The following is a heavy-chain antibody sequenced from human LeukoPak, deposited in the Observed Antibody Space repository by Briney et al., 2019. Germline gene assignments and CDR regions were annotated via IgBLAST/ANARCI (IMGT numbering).Heavy chain of an antibody. CDR3: ARDSDTAMVLDAFDI. D-gene: IGHD5-18*01. CDR1: GGSISSYY. V-gene: IGHV4-59*01. CDR2: IYYSGST. Sequence: PSETLSLTCTVSGGSISSYYWSWIRQPPGKGLEWIGYIYYSGSTNYNPSLKSRVTISVDTPKNQFSLKLSSVTAADTAVYYCARDSDTAMVLDAFDIWGQGTMVTVSS. J-gene: IGHJ3*02.